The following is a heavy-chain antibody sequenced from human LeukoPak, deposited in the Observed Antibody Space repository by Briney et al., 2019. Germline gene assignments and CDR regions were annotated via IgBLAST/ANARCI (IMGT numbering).Heavy chain of an antibody. D-gene: IGHD3-9*01. CDR2: MYYNGST. J-gene: IGHJ6*03. V-gene: IGHV4-39*07. CDR3: AREGIYFDWLLRGYYYYMDV. Sequence: SETLSLTCSVSGGSISSSHYYWGWIRQPPGKGLEWIGTMYYNGSTYYNPSLKSRVTISVDTSKNQFSLKLSSVTAADTAVYYCAREGIYFDWLLRGYYYYMDVWGKGTTVTISS. CDR1: GGSISSSHYY.